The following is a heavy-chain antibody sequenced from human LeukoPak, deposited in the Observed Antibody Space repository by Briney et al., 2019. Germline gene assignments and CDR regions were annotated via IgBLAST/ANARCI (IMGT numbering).Heavy chain of an antibody. CDR1: GGSFSGYY. CDR2: INHSGST. D-gene: IGHD4-23*01. CDR3: ASSNRLGNYYYYYGMDV. Sequence: PSETLSLTCAVYGGSFSGYYRSWIRQPPEKGLEWIGEINHSGSTNYNPSLKSRVTISVDTSKNQCSLNLSSVAAADTAVYYCASSNRLGNYYYYYGMDVWDQGTTVTVSS. J-gene: IGHJ6*02. V-gene: IGHV4-34*01.